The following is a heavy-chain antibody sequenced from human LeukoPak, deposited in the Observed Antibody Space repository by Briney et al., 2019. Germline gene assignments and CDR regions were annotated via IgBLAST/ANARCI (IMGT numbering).Heavy chain of an antibody. J-gene: IGHJ5*02. D-gene: IGHD3-10*01. Sequence: PSETLSLTCTVSGGSISSSSYYWGCIRQPPGKGLEWIGSIYYSGSTYYNPSLKSRVTISVDTSKNQFSLKLSSVTAADTAVYYCARGPRQLWFGNWFDPWGQGTLVTVSS. V-gene: IGHV4-39*01. CDR1: GGSISSSSYY. CDR3: ARGPRQLWFGNWFDP. CDR2: IYYSGST.